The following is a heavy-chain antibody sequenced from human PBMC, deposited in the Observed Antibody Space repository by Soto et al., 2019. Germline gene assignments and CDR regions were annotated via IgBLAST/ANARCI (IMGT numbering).Heavy chain of an antibody. CDR3: ARDRSSTGPFDY. J-gene: IGHJ4*02. Sequence: ASVKVSCKASGGTFSGYAISWVRQAPGQGLEWMGGIIPIFGTANYAQKFQGRVTITADESTSTAYMELSSLRSEDTAVYYCARDRSSTGPFDYWGQGTLVTVSS. V-gene: IGHV1-69*13. CDR2: IIPIFGTA. D-gene: IGHD3-9*01. CDR1: GGTFSGYA.